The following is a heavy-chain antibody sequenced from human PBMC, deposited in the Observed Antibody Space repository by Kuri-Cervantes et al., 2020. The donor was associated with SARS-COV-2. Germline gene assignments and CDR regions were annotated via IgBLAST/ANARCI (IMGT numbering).Heavy chain of an antibody. V-gene: IGHV3-30*02. CDR2: IRYDGSNK. D-gene: IGHD3-3*01. CDR3: AKRYQDTIFGVVIDYYYMDV. J-gene: IGHJ6*03. CDR1: GFTFSSYG. Sequence: GESLKISCAASGFTFSSYGMHWVRRAPGKGLEWVAFIRYDGSNKYYADSVKGRFTISRDNSKNTLYLQMNSLRAEDTAVYYCAKRYQDTIFGVVIDYYYMDVWGKGTTVTVSS.